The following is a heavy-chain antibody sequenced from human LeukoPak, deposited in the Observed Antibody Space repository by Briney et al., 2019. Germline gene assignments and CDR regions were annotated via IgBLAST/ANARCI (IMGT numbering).Heavy chain of an antibody. D-gene: IGHD3-10*01. V-gene: IGHV3-23*01. CDR1: GFTFSSYA. CDR3: AGGWFGEDYYFDY. Sequence: PGGSLRLSCAASGFTFSSYAMNWVRQAPGKGLEWVSAISGSGGSTYYADSVKGRFTISRDNSKNTLYLQMNSLRAEDTAVYYCAGGWFGEDYYFDYWGQGTLVTVSS. J-gene: IGHJ4*02. CDR2: ISGSGGST.